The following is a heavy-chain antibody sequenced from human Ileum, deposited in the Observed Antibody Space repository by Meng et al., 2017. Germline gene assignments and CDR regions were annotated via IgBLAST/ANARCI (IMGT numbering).Heavy chain of an antibody. D-gene: IGHD7-27*01. CDR1: GGSVSSAGYQ. J-gene: IGHJ4*02. Sequence: VPLQESGPGLVRPSETLSLICTVSGGSVSSAGYQWGWIRQPPGKGLEWIGYASTNYNPSFKSRVTISLDTSKNQFSLKLSSVTAADTAVYYCARDHWGSLDYWGQGILVTVSS. CDR3: ARDHWGSLDY. CDR2: AST. V-gene: IGHV4-61*08.